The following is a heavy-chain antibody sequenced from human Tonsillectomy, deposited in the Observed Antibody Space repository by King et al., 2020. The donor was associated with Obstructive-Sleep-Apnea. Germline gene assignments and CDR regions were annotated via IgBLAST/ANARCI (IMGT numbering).Heavy chain of an antibody. CDR1: RGSISSYY. CDR3: ARDFYSAVQYYCGMDV. J-gene: IGHJ6*02. CDR2: IYTSGST. V-gene: IGHV4-4*07. D-gene: IGHD6-13*01. Sequence: VQLQESGPGLVKPSETLSLTCTVSRGSISSYYWSWIRQPAGKGLEWIGRIYTSGSTNYNPSLKSRVTMSVDTSKNQFSLKLSSVTAADTAVYYCARDFYSAVQYYCGMDVWGQGTTVTVSS.